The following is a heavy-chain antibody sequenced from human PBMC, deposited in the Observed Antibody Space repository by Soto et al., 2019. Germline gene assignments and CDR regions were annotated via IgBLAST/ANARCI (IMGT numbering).Heavy chain of an antibody. CDR2: TSYYGDNE. CDR3: ARESEDLTSNFDY. J-gene: IGHJ4*02. V-gene: IGHV3-30-3*01. Sequence: QVRLVESGGDVVQAGTSLRLSCGASGFIFTSHAMHWVRQAPGKGLEWVAVTSYYGDNEYYGDSMKGRFTISRDNAKNSLYLEMNSLRAEDTAVYYCARESEDLTSNFDYWGQGTLVTVSS. CDR1: GFIFTSHA.